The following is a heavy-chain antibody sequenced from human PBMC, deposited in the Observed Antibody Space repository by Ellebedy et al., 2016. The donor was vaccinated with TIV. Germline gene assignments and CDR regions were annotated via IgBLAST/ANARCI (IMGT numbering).Heavy chain of an antibody. V-gene: IGHV3-30-3*01. J-gene: IGHJ4*02. Sequence: PGGSLRFSCAASGFTFSSYDMHWVRQAPGKGLDWVALISYDGSDKYYADSVKGRFTIARDKSKNTLYLQVSSLRIADTAVYYCARVFDSYYLDYWGQGTLVTVSS. CDR1: GFTFSSYD. D-gene: IGHD6-6*01. CDR2: ISYDGSDK. CDR3: ARVFDSYYLDY.